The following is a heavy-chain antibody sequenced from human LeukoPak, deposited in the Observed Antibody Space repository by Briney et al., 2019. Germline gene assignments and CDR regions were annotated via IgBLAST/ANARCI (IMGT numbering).Heavy chain of an antibody. Sequence: GESLKISCKGSGYRFTSYWIGWVRQMPGEGLEWMGVIYPGDSDTRYSPSFQGQVTISADKSITTAYLQWSSLKASDTAIYYCARQYELLTGAFDIWGQGTLVTVSS. CDR2: IYPGDSDT. CDR1: GYRFTSYW. V-gene: IGHV5-51*01. CDR3: ARQYELLTGAFDI. D-gene: IGHD2-15*01. J-gene: IGHJ3*02.